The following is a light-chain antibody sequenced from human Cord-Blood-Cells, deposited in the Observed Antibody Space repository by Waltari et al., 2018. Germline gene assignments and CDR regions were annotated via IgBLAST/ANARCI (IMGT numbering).Light chain of an antibody. J-gene: IGKJ3*01. CDR3: MQALQTPFT. Sequence: DIVLTQSPLSLPVPPGEPASISRRSSQSLLHSNGYNYLDWYLQKPGQSPQLLISLGSNRASGVPDRFSGSGSGTDFTLKISRVEAEDVGVYYCMQALQTPFTFGPGTKVDIK. V-gene: IGKV2-28*01. CDR1: QSLLHSNGYNY. CDR2: LGS.